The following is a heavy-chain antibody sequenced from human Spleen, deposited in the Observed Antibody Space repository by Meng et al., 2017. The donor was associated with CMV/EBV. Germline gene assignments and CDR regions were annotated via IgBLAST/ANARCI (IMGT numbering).Heavy chain of an antibody. J-gene: IGHJ6*02. CDR1: GDSFSGYY. Sequence: SETLSLTCAFHGDSFSGYYWSWIRQPPGKGLEWIGYIYYSGNTYYNPSLKSRVTMSVDTSKNQFSLKLSSVTAADTAVYYCAREVTWARGMDVWGQGTPVTVSS. D-gene: IGHD4-23*01. V-gene: IGHV4-30-4*01. CDR3: AREVTWARGMDV. CDR2: IYYSGNT.